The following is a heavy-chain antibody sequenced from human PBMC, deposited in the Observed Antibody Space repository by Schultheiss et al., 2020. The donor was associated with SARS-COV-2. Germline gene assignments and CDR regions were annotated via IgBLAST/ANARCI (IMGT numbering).Heavy chain of an antibody. CDR2: IYYSGST. Sequence: SETLSLTCAVYGGSFSGYYWSWIRQPPGKGLEWIGSIYYSGSTYYNPSLKSRVTISVDTSKNQFSLKLSSVTAADTAVYYCATMTTVTTSRRYFDYWGQGTLVTVSS. J-gene: IGHJ4*02. CDR3: ATMTTVTTSRRYFDY. D-gene: IGHD4-17*01. V-gene: IGHV4-34*01. CDR1: GGSFSGYY.